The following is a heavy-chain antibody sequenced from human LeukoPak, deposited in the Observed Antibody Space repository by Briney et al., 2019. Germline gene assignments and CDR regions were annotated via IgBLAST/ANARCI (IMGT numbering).Heavy chain of an antibody. CDR1: GYNLLNYG. Sequence: GASVKVSCKASGYNLLNYGISWVRQAPGQGLEWMGWISSYKGDTKYAQKFQGRVTMTTDTSTNTAHMELRSLISDDTAVYYCARKGEPKSSNLYYYYCMDVWGQGTTVTVSS. CDR2: ISSYKGDT. V-gene: IGHV1-18*01. D-gene: IGHD1-14*01. J-gene: IGHJ6*02. CDR3: ARKGEPKSSNLYYYYCMDV.